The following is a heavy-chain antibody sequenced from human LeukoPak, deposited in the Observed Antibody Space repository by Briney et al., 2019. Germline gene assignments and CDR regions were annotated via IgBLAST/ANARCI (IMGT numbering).Heavy chain of an antibody. CDR3: ARDSNWNYVNAFDI. D-gene: IGHD1-7*01. CDR1: GFTLSSYA. J-gene: IGHJ3*02. Sequence: GGSLRLSCAASGFTLSSYAMHWVRQAPGKGLEWVAVISYDGSNKYYADSVKGRFTISRDNSKNTLYLQMNSLRAEDTAVYYCARDSNWNYVNAFDIWGQGTMVTVSS. CDR2: ISYDGSNK. V-gene: IGHV3-30-3*01.